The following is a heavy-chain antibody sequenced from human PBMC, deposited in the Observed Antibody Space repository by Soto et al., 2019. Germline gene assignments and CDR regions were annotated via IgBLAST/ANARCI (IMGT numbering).Heavy chain of an antibody. CDR3: ARVFDYGSGSYYFDY. CDR2: ISSSSSYI. Sequence: PGGSLRLSCAASGFTFSSYSMNWVRQAPGKGLEWVSSISSSSSYIYYADSVKGRFTISRDNAKNSLYLQMNSLRAEDTAVYYCARVFDYGSGSYYFDYWGQGTLVTVSS. D-gene: IGHD3-10*01. J-gene: IGHJ4*02. CDR1: GFTFSSYS. V-gene: IGHV3-21*01.